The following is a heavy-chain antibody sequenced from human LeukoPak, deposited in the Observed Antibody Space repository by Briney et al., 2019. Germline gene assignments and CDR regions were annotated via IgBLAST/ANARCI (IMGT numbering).Heavy chain of an antibody. D-gene: IGHD2-15*01. V-gene: IGHV3-7*01. CDR2: IKVDGSEK. CDR3: ARRGGSCCSFCAFDI. Sequence: GGALRLSCAASGFTFSSYWMSWVRQAPGGGREWVAHIKVDGSEKYYVVSVKCRFTLSSDDAKHSLYLKMNSLRAEDTAVYYCARRGGSCCSFCAFDIWAKGHWSPSLQ. J-gene: IGHJ3*02. CDR1: GFTFSSYW.